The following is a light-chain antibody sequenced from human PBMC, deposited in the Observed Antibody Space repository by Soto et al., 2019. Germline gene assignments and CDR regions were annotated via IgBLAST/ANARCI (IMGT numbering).Light chain of an antibody. J-gene: IGLJ1*01. CDR1: SSDVGGYNY. CDR2: EVS. Sequence: QSVLTQPPSASGSPGQSVTISCTGTSSDVGGYNYVSWYQQHPGKAPKLMIYEVSKRTSGVPDRFSGSKSGNTASLTVSGLQAEDEADYYCSSYAGSNHYVFGTGTKVTV. V-gene: IGLV2-8*01. CDR3: SSYAGSNHYV.